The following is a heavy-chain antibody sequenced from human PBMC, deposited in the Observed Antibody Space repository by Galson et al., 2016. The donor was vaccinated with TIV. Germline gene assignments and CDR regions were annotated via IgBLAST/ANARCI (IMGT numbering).Heavy chain of an antibody. V-gene: IGHV5-51*03. CDR3: ATQICNACICPAA. CDR1: GYNFSSYW. D-gene: IGHD2/OR15-2a*01. J-gene: IGHJ4*01. Sequence: QSGAEVKKPGESLKISCKVSGYNFSSYWVGWVRQMPGKGLEWMGIIYPVDSDTRYSPSFRGQVTISADKSINTAFLQWTSLGASDTAIYYCATQICNACICPAAWGQGTLVTVSS. CDR2: IYPVDSDT.